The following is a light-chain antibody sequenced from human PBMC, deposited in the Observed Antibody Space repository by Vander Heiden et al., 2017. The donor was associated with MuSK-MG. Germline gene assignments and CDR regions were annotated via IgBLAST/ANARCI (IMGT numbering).Light chain of an antibody. CDR3: QKYNSAPRT. CDR1: QGIKNY. V-gene: IGKV1-27*01. Sequence: IHITHSPSSLSASVGDIVTITCRASQGIKNYLAWYQQKPLKVPNLLIYDASTLQSGVPSRFSGSGSGTDFTLTISSLQPEDVATYYCQKYNSAPRTFGQGTKVEIK. J-gene: IGKJ1*01. CDR2: DAS.